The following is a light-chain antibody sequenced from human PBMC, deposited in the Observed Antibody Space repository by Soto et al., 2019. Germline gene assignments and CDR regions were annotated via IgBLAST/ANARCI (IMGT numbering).Light chain of an antibody. CDR3: HQSGSTPT. CDR1: QRINIY. Sequence: DIQVTQSPSSLCTSVGDRVTITCRSSQRINIYLNWYRQKPGKAPELLIYSASNLQSGVPSRFSGSGSGTDFTLTISRLQPEDIATYCCHQSGSTPTFGEGTRLEIK. J-gene: IGKJ5*01. CDR2: SAS. V-gene: IGKV1-39*01.